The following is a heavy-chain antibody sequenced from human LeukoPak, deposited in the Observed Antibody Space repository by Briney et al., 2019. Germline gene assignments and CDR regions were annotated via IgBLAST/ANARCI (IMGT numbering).Heavy chain of an antibody. J-gene: IGHJ5*02. CDR1: GGTFSSYA. Sequence: ASVKVSCKASGGTFSSYAISWVRQAPGQGLEWMGRIIPILGIANYAQKFQGRVTITADKSTSTAYMELSSLRSEDTAVYYCAREQRNRSIVGAITGWFDPWGLGTLVTVSS. CDR3: AREQRNRSIVGAITGWFDP. V-gene: IGHV1-69*04. D-gene: IGHD1-26*01. CDR2: IIPILGIA.